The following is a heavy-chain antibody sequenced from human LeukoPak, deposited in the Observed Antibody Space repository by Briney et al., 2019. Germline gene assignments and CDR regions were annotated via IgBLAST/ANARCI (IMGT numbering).Heavy chain of an antibody. V-gene: IGHV3-21*01. CDR2: ISSSSSYI. Sequence: PGGSLRLSCAASGFTFSSYSMNWVRQAPGKELEWVSSISSSSSYIYYADSVKGRFTISRDNAKNSLYLQMNSLRAEDTAVYYCARDPPVDSSSWFHWGQGTLVTVSS. CDR1: GFTFSSYS. CDR3: ARDPPVDSSSWFH. D-gene: IGHD6-13*01. J-gene: IGHJ4*02.